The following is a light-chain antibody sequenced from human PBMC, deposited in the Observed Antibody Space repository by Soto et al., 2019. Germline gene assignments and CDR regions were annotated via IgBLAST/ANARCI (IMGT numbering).Light chain of an antibody. J-gene: IGKJ2*01. Sequence: AIQMTQSPSSLSASVGDRVTITCRASQGISNDLAWYQQKPGKAPKLLIYAASSLQSGVPPRFSGSGSGTDITLTISRLQPEDFATYFWLQYYNFPYTFGQGTKLEIK. CDR1: QGISND. CDR3: LQYYNFPYT. CDR2: AAS. V-gene: IGKV1-6*01.